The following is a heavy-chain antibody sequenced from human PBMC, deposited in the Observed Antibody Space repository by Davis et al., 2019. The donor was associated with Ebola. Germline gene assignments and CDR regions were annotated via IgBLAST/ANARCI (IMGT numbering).Heavy chain of an antibody. V-gene: IGHV4-30-4*08. CDR1: Y. D-gene: IGHD2-21*01. Sequence: YMTWVRQPPGKGLEWIGYIYYSGSSYYNPSLRSRVTMSLDTSKNQFSLKLTSVTAADTAVYYCARDGAYCGGDCYIPGNWFDPWGQGTLVTVSS. CDR2: IYYSGSS. CDR3: ARDGAYCGGDCYIPGNWFDP. J-gene: IGHJ5*02.